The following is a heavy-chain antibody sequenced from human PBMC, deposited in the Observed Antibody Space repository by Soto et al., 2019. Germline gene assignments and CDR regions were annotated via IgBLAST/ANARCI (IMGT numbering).Heavy chain of an antibody. V-gene: IGHV3-13*01. CDR2: IGTAGDT. J-gene: IGHJ6*02. CDR3: AMADSSSWSWGNYYDGMDV. D-gene: IGHD6-13*01. CDR1: GFTFSSYD. Sequence: GGSLRLSCAASGFTFSSYDMHWVRQATGKGLEWVSAIGTAGDTYYPGSVKGRFTICRENAENSLYLQMNSLRAEDTAVYYCAMADSSSWSWGNYYDGMDVWGQGTTVTVSS.